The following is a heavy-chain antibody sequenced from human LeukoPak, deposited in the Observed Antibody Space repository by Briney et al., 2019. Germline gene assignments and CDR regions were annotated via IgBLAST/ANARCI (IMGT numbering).Heavy chain of an antibody. CDR3: AKSLGYSSGWYYFDY. V-gene: IGHV3-23*01. Sequence: PGGSLRLSCAASGFTFSSYAMSWVRQAPGKGLEWVSAISGSGGSTYYADSVKGRFTISRDKSKNTLYLQMTSLRAEDTAVYYCAKSLGYSSGWYYFDYWGQGTLVTVSS. D-gene: IGHD6-19*01. CDR1: GFTFSSYA. J-gene: IGHJ4*02. CDR2: ISGSGGST.